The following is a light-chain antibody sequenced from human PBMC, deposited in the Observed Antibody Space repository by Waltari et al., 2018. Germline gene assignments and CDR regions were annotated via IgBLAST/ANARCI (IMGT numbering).Light chain of an antibody. CDR2: DVS. CDR1: SSDVGGYNY. J-gene: IGLJ2*01. V-gene: IGLV2-14*03. Sequence: HSALTQPASVSGSPGQSITISCTGTSSDVGGYNYVSWYQQHPGKAPKLMIFDVSNRPSGVSNRFSGSKSGNTASLTVSGLQAEDEADYYCSSYISSDTLELFGGWTSLTVL. CDR3: SSYISSDTLEL.